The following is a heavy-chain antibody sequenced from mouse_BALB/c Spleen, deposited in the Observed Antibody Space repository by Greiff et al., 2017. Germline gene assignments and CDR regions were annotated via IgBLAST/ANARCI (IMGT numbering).Heavy chain of an antibody. Sequence: QVQLQQSGPGLVQPSPCLSITCTASGFSFTSYGVHWVRQSPGQGLEWLGVIWSGGSTDYNAAFISRLSISKDNSKSHVFFKMNSLQANDTAIYYCASGDYAMDYWGQGTSVTVSA. J-gene: IGHJ4*01. CDR2: IWSGGST. CDR3: ASGDYAMDY. CDR1: GFSFTSYG. V-gene: IGHV2-2*02.